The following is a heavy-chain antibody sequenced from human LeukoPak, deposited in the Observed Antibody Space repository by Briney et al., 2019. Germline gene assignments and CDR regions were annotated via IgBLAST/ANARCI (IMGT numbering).Heavy chain of an antibody. D-gene: IGHD3-22*01. V-gene: IGHV4-39*01. CDR3: ARLRYYDSSGYPFDY. CDR1: GGSISSSSYY. J-gene: IGHJ4*02. CDR2: IYYSGST. Sequence: PSETLSLTCTASGGSISSSSYYWGWIRQPPGKGLEWIGSIYYSGSTYYNPYLKSRVTISVDTSKNQFSLKLSSVTAADTAVYYCARLRYYDSSGYPFDYWGQGTLVTVSS.